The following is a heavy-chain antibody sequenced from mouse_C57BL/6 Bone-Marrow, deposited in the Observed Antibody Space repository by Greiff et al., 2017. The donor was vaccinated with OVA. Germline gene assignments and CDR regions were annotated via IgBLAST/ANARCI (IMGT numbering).Heavy chain of an antibody. Sequence: QVQLQQSGAELVRPGASVTLSCKASGYTFTDYEMHWVKQTPVHGLEWIGAIDPETGGTAYNQKFKGKAILTADTSSSTAYMELRSLTSEDSAVYYCTRQVYDDGYPWFAYWGQGTLVTVSA. CDR3: TRQVYDDGYPWFAY. V-gene: IGHV1-15*01. CDR2: IDPETGGT. CDR1: GYTFTDYE. D-gene: IGHD2-3*01. J-gene: IGHJ3*01.